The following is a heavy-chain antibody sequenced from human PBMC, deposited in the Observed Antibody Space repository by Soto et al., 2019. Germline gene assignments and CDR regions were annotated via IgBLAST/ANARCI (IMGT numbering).Heavy chain of an antibody. CDR2: ISGSGGST. CDR3: AXXXSGWYDAFDI. CDR1: GFTFSSYA. J-gene: IGHJ3*02. D-gene: IGHD6-19*01. Sequence: EVQLLESGGGLVQPGGSLRLSCAASGFTFSSYAMSWVRQAPGKGMEWVSAISGSGGSTYYADSVKGRFTISRDNSKNTLYLQMXSLXAXDTAVYYCAXXXSGWYDAFDIWGQGTMVTVSS. V-gene: IGHV3-23*01.